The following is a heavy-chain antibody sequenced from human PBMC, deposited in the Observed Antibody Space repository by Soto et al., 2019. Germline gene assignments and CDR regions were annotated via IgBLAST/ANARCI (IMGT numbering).Heavy chain of an antibody. CDR3: AKVPVLRFLEWLPPLLGMDV. Sequence: GGSLRLSCAASGFTFSSYAMSWVRQAPGKGLEWVSAISGSGGSTYYADSVKGRFTISRDNSKNTLYLQMNSLRAEDTAVYYCAKVPVLRFLEWLPPLLGMDVWGQGTTVTVSS. D-gene: IGHD3-3*01. CDR2: ISGSGGST. V-gene: IGHV3-23*01. CDR1: GFTFSSYA. J-gene: IGHJ6*02.